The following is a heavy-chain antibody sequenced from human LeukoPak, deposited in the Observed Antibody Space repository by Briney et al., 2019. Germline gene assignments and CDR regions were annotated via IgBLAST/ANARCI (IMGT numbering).Heavy chain of an antibody. CDR2: IYSSGST. D-gene: IGHD4/OR15-4a*01. J-gene: IGHJ4*02. CDR3: ARDRNGDGATYFSY. CDR1: GGSIDGHY. V-gene: IGHV4-4*07. Sequence: TPSETLSLTCTVSGGSIDGHYWSWIRQPAGKGLEWIGRIYSSGSTHYNPSLKSRVTMSVETSKKQFSVRLSSVTAADTAVYYCARDRNGDGATYFSYWGQGTLVTVSS.